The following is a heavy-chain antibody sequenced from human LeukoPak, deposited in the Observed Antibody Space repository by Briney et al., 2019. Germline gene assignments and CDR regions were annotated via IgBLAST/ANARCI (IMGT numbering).Heavy chain of an antibody. D-gene: IGHD3-16*01. CDR2: LHSDGTT. J-gene: IGHJ4*02. Sequence: GGSLRLSCAASGFTVITNDMTWVRQAPGKGLEWVSVLHSDGTTKYADAVQGLFTISRDNSKNTLYLEMNSLSPDDTAVYYWARGVDPLAANTWAYWGQGTLVTVSS. CDR1: GFTVITND. V-gene: IGHV3-53*01. CDR3: ARGVDPLAANTWAY.